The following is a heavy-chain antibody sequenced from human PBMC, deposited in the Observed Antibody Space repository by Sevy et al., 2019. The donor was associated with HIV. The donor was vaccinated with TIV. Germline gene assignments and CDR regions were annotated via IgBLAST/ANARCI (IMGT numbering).Heavy chain of an antibody. CDR1: GFTFGSYS. CDR2: ISSSSSHI. J-gene: IGHJ4*02. V-gene: IGHV3-21*01. D-gene: IGHD6-13*01. Sequence: GGSLRLSCTASGFTFGSYSMNWVRQAPGKGLEWVSSISSSSSHIYYADSVKGRFTISRDNAKNSLYLQMNSLRAEDTAVYYCARAPLIAAAETDYWGQGTLVTVSS. CDR3: ARAPLIAAAETDY.